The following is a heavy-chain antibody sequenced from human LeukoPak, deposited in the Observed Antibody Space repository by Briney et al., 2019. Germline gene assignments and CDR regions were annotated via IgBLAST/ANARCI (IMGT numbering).Heavy chain of an antibody. V-gene: IGHV3-21*01. CDR3: ARGYCNGGDCYFAD. Sequence: GGSLRLSCAASGFIFSSYATSWVRQAPGKGLEWVSCISGSSSYIYYADSVKGRFTISRDNAKNSLYLQMSSLRAEDTAVYYCARGYCNGGDCYFADWGQGTLVTVSS. CDR2: ISGSSSYI. J-gene: IGHJ4*02. D-gene: IGHD2-8*02. CDR1: GFIFSSYA.